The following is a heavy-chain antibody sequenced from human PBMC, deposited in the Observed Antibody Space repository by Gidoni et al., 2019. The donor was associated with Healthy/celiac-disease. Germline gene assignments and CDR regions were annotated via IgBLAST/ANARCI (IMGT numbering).Heavy chain of an antibody. D-gene: IGHD5-12*01. CDR2: ISYDGSNK. CDR3: AKDSYRYSGYGGAFDI. V-gene: IGHV3-30*18. J-gene: IGHJ3*02. CDR1: GFTFSRYG. Sequence: QVQLVESGGGVVQPGRSLRLSCAASGFTFSRYGMHWVRQAPGKGLEWVAVISYDGSNKYYADSVKGRFTISRDNSKNTLYLQMNSLRAEDTAVYYCAKDSYRYSGYGGAFDIWGQGTMVTVSS.